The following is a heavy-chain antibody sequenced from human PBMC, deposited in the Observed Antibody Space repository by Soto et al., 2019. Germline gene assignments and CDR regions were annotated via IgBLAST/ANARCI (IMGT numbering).Heavy chain of an antibody. V-gene: IGHV4-31*03. CDR3: AREPPRYCNGSRCLYYFAY. D-gene: IGHD2-15*01. Sequence: PSETLSLTCTVSGGSISSGGYYWNWIRQHQGKGLEWIGYIYYSGNTYYNPSLKSRLTISLDTSKNQFSLKLSAVTAADTALYYCAREPPRYCNGSRCLYYFAYWGQGTLVTVSS. CDR2: IYYSGNT. J-gene: IGHJ4*02. CDR1: GGSISSGGYY.